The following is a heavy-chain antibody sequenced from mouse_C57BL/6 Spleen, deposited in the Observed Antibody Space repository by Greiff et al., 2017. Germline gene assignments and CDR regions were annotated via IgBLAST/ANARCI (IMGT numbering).Heavy chain of an antibody. V-gene: IGHV1-52*01. CDR2: IDPSDSET. J-gene: IGHJ2*01. D-gene: IGHD2-10*02. CDR1: GYTFTSYW. Sequence: VQLQQPGAELVRPGSSVKLSCKASGYTFTSYWMHWVKQRPIQGLEWIGNIDPSDSETHYNQKFKDKDTLTVDKSSSTAYMQLSSLTSEDSAVYYCARFGYGYFDYWGQGTTLTVSS. CDR3: ARFGYGYFDY.